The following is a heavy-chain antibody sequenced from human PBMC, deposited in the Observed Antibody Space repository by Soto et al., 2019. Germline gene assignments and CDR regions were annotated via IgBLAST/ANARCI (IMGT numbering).Heavy chain of an antibody. CDR1: GGSISTVDYW. CDR3: ARGPSGDKVDS. CDR2: IYDGGRT. D-gene: IGHD7-27*01. J-gene: IGHJ4*02. Sequence: QVQLQESGPGLVKPSQTLSLTCTVSGGSISTVDYWWSWIRQSPDMGLEWIGHIYDGGRTYNNPSLESRVTMSVDTSQSQLSLTLSSVSAADTAVDYCARGPSGDKVDSWGQGTLVTVSS. V-gene: IGHV4-30-4*01.